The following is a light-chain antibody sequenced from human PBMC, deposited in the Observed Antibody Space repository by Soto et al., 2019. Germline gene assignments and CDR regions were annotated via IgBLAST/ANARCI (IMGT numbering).Light chain of an antibody. V-gene: IGKV3-20*01. CDR2: DAS. CDR1: QSVGTIY. J-gene: IGKJ1*01. Sequence: IVFTRSPGNLSLCPGESGPLSCRSRQSVGTIYLTCYQQKPGQDPRRRIYDASSRATGIPDRFSGGASGTDFTLTISRLEPEDFAVYYCQQHGSSPWTFGQGTKVEIK. CDR3: QQHGSSPWT.